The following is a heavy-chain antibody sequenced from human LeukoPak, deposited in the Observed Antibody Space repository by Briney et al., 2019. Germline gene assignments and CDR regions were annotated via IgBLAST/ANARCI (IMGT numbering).Heavy chain of an antibody. Sequence: GGSLRISCAASGFPFSSYWMHWVRQAPGKGLVWVSRINSDGISTNYADSVKGRFTISRDNAKNTLYLQMDSLRAEDTAMYYCARDDGDLDYWGQGTLVTVSS. CDR2: INSDGIST. J-gene: IGHJ4*02. CDR3: ARDDGDLDY. V-gene: IGHV3-74*01. CDR1: GFPFSSYW. D-gene: IGHD4-17*01.